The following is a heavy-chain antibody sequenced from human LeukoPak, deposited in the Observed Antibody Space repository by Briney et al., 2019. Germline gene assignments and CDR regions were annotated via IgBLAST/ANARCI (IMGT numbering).Heavy chain of an antibody. J-gene: IGHJ3*02. CDR3: ARGGDAFDI. CDR1: GYSISSGYY. V-gene: IGHV4-38-2*01. Sequence: SETLSLTCAVSGYSISSGYYWGWIRPPPGKGLEWIGSIYHSGSTYYNPSLKSRVTISVDTPKNQFSLKLSSVTAADTTVYYCARGGDAFDIWGQGTMVTVSS. D-gene: IGHD3-16*01. CDR2: IYHSGST.